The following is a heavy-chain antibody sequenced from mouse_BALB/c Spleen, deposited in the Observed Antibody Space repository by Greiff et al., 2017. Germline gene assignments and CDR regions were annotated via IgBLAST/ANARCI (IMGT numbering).Heavy chain of an antibody. Sequence: VQLKESGAELVKPGASVKLSCTASGFSINDTYMHWVKQRPEQGLEWIGRIDPANGNTKYDPKFQGKATITADTSSNTAYLQLSSLTSEDTAVYYCAGRYSSYDDYWGQGTTLTVSS. CDR3: AGRYSSYDDY. V-gene: IGHV14-3*02. CDR1: GFSINDTY. J-gene: IGHJ2*01. D-gene: IGHD1-1*01. CDR2: IDPANGNT.